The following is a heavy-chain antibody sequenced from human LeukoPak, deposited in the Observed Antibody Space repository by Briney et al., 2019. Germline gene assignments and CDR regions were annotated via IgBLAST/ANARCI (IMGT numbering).Heavy chain of an antibody. CDR3: ARGQDDRSGTFDY. CDR1: GDSVSSGNYY. V-gene: IGHV4-61*01. D-gene: IGHD3-22*01. J-gene: IGHJ4*02. CDR2: MSPSGTT. Sequence: SGTLSLTCTVSGDSVSSGNYYLSWIRQPPGKGPDWITYMSPSGTTKYNPSLKSRVTTSVDTSRTQFSQRLSSVTAADTAVYYCARGQDDRSGTFDYWGQGILVTVSS.